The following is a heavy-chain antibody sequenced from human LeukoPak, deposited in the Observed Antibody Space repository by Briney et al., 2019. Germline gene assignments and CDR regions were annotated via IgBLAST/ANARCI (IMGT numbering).Heavy chain of an antibody. CDR1: GFTFSSYA. CDR3: AKAGSLWGAFDY. Sequence: GGSLRLSGAASGFTFSSYAMSWVRQAPGKGLEWVSAISGSGGSTYYADSVKGRFTISRDNSKNTLYLQMNSLRAEDTAVYYCAKAGSLWGAFDYWGQGTLVTVSS. V-gene: IGHV3-23*01. CDR2: ISGSGGST. D-gene: IGHD3-16*01. J-gene: IGHJ4*02.